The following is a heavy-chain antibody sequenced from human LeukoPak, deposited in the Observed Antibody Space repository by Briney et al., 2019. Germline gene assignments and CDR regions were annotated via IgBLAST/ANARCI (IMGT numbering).Heavy chain of an antibody. CDR3: ARGGGWYVDY. CDR1: GGSFSGYY. D-gene: IGHD6-19*01. V-gene: IGHV4-34*01. J-gene: IGHJ4*02. CDR2: ISHSGST. Sequence: PSETLSLTCAVYGGSFSGYYWSWIRQPPGKGLEWIGEISHSGSTNYNPSLKSRVTISVDTSKNQFSLKLSSVTAADTAAYYCARGGGWYVDYWGQGTLVTVSS.